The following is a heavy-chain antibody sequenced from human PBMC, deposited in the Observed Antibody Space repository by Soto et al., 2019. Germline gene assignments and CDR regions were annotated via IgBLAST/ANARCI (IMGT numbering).Heavy chain of an antibody. V-gene: IGHV3-23*01. Sequence: EVQLLESGGGLVQPGGSLRLSCAASGFTFSSYAMSWVRQAPGKGLEWVSAISGRGGSTYYADSVKGRFTTSRDNSKNTLYLQMNSLRAEDTAVYYCANSQYGSSINWFDPWGQGTLVTVSS. D-gene: IGHD6-13*01. CDR3: ANSQYGSSINWFDP. CDR1: GFTFSSYA. J-gene: IGHJ5*02. CDR2: ISGRGGST.